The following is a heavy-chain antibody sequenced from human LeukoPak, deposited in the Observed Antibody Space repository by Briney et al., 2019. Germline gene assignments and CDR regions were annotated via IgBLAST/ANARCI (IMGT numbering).Heavy chain of an antibody. D-gene: IGHD2-15*01. CDR3: ARDQRWFDY. V-gene: IGHV3-48*03. CDR2: ISIGCSTT. Sequence: GGSLRLSCIGSGFTFSSDEMNWVRQAPGKGLVWVSYISIGCSTTYYADSVKGRFTISRDDAKNSLYLQMNSLRAEDTAVYYCARDQRWFDYWGQGTLVTVSS. CDR1: GFTFSSDE. J-gene: IGHJ4*02.